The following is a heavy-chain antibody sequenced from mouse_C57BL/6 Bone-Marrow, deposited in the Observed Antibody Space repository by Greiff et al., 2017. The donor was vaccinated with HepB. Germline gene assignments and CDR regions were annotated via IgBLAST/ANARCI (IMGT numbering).Heavy chain of an antibody. V-gene: IGHV5-6*01. CDR3: ARHRRGEPRTMDY. J-gene: IGHJ4*01. CDR1: GFTFSSYG. CDR2: ISSGGSYN. Sequence: EVKLVESGGDLVKPGGSLKLSCAASGFTFSSYGMSWVRQTPDKRLEWVATISSGGSYNYYPDSVKGRFTISRDNAKNTLYRQMSSLKSEDTAMYYCARHRRGEPRTMDYWGQGTSVTVSS.